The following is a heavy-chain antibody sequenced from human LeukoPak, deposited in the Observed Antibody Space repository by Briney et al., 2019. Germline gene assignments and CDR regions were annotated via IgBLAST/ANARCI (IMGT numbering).Heavy chain of an antibody. D-gene: IGHD1-26*01. CDR3: ARTSGSYYEFDY. Sequence: GGSLRLSCAASGFTFSSYDMHWVRQATGKGLEWVSAIGTAGDTYYPGSVKGRFTISRENAKDSLYLQMNSLRAGDTAVYYCARTSGSYYEFDYWGQGTLVTVSS. J-gene: IGHJ4*02. V-gene: IGHV3-13*04. CDR1: GFTFSSYD. CDR2: IGTAGDT.